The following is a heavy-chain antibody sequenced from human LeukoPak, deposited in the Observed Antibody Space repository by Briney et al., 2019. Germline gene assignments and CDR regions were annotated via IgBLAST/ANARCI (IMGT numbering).Heavy chain of an antibody. CDR2: IYYSGST. Sequence: SETLSLTCTVSGGSISSSSYYWGWIRQPPGKGLEWTGSIYYSGSTYYNPSLKSRVTISVDTSKNQFSLKLSSVTAADTAVYYCAEDSSGYYYVPFDYWGQGTLVTVSS. CDR1: GGSISSSSYY. J-gene: IGHJ4*02. CDR3: AEDSSGYYYVPFDY. D-gene: IGHD3-22*01. V-gene: IGHV4-39*01.